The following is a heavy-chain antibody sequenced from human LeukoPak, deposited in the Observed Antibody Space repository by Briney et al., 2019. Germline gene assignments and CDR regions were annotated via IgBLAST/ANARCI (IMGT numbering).Heavy chain of an antibody. Sequence: GGSLRLSCVPPGYTFDETGMSGGRPALQEGRWCGSGIKWKGGSKGYVDSVKGRFTISRDNAKQYLYLQMNSLSAEDTALYYCARGRRGRYYFDSWGQGTLVTVSS. V-gene: IGHV3-20*04. CDR2: IKWKGGSK. J-gene: IGHJ4*02. CDR1: GYTFDETG. CDR3: ARGRRGRYYFDS.